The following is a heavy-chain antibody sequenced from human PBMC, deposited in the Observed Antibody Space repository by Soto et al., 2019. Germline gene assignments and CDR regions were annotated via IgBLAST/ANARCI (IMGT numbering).Heavy chain of an antibody. D-gene: IGHD3-3*01. Sequence: GGSLRLSCAASGFTFSGSALHWVRQASGKGLEWVGHIRSKGNNYATAYGASLKGRFTISRDDSKNTAYLQMNSLNTEDTAVYYCSRQASDFWSGKPQYYMDVWGKGTTVTVSS. V-gene: IGHV3-73*01. J-gene: IGHJ6*03. CDR3: SRQASDFWSGKPQYYMDV. CDR1: GFTFSGSA. CDR2: IRSKGNNYAT.